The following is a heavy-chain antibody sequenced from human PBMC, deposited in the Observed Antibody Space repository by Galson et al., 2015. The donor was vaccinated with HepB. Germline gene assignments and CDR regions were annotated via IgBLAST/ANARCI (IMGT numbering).Heavy chain of an antibody. V-gene: IGHV3-23*01. Sequence: SLRLSCAASGFTFSNSAMSWVRQAPGKGLEWVSAVSGSGDSTYYVDFVKGRFTISRDNSKNTLYLQMNSLRAEDTAVYYCAKERWLAATQYYFDYWGQGTLVTVSS. D-gene: IGHD1-26*01. CDR3: AKERWLAATQYYFDY. J-gene: IGHJ4*02. CDR2: VSGSGDST. CDR1: GFTFSNSA.